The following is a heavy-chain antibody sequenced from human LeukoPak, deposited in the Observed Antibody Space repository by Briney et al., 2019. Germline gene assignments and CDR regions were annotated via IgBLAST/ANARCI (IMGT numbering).Heavy chain of an antibody. Sequence: SETLSLTCTVSGGSISSYYWSWIRQPPGKGLEWIGYIYYSGSTNYNPSLKSRVTISVDRSKNQFSLKLSSVTAADTAVYYCARDLGDGYNPIFDYWGQGTLVTVSS. V-gene: IGHV4-59*12. D-gene: IGHD5-24*01. CDR2: IYYSGST. CDR3: ARDLGDGYNPIFDY. J-gene: IGHJ4*02. CDR1: GGSISSYY.